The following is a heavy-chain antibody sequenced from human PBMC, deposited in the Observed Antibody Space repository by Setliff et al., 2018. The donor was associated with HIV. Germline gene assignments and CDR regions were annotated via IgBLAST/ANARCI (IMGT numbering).Heavy chain of an antibody. CDR3: ARDSPGYGDSNDY. D-gene: IGHD4-17*01. CDR2: IYPSGST. CDR1: IGSISSYY. Sequence: SETLSLTCNVSIGSISSYYWSWIRQPAGKGLEWIGRIYPSGSTSYNPSLKSRLTISVDTSKNQFSLKLRSVTAADTAVYYCARDSPGYGDSNDYWGQGTLVTVSS. J-gene: IGHJ4*02. V-gene: IGHV4-4*07.